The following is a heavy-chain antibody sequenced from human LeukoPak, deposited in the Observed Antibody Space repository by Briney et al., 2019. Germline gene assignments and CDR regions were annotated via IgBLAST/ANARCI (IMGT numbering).Heavy chain of an antibody. Sequence: PSETLSLTCTVSGGSISSYYWSWIRQPPGKGLEWIGYIYYSGSTKYNPSLKSRVTISVDTSKNQFSLKLSSVTAADTAVYYCATQLLWFGEGDAFDIWGQGTMVTVSS. CDR1: GGSISSYY. D-gene: IGHD3-10*01. CDR2: IYYSGST. J-gene: IGHJ3*02. CDR3: ATQLLWFGEGDAFDI. V-gene: IGHV4-59*08.